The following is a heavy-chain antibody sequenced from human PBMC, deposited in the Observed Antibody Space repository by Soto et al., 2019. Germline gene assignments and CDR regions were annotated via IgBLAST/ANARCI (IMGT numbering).Heavy chain of an antibody. Sequence: PSQTLSLTCAISGDSVSSNSAAWNWIRQSPSRGLEWLGRTYYRSRWYNDYAVSVRSRITVNPDTSKNQFSLQLTSVTPEDTAVYYCARRGSSRQIYHYGMDVWGPGTTVTVSS. D-gene: IGHD6-13*01. V-gene: IGHV6-1*01. CDR2: TYYRSRWYN. CDR1: GDSVSSNSAA. J-gene: IGHJ6*02. CDR3: ARRGSSRQIYHYGMDV.